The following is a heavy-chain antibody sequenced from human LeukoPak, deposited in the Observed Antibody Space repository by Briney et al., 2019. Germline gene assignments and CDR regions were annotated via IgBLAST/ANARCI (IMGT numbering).Heavy chain of an antibody. CDR3: ARAEMATVNAIDY. V-gene: IGHV1-69*04. CDR2: IIPILGIA. D-gene: IGHD5-24*01. CDR1: GYTFTSYG. Sequence: SVKVSCKASGYTFTSYGISWVRQAPGQGLEWMGRIIPILGIANYAQKFQGRVTITADKSTSTAYMELSSLRSEDTAVYYCARAEMATVNAIDYWGQGTLVTVSS. J-gene: IGHJ4*02.